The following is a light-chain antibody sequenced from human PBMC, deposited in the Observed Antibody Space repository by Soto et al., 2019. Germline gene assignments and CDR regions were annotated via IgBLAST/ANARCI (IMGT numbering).Light chain of an antibody. CDR2: AVS. Sequence: QSALTQPASVSGSPGQSITISCTGTSSDVGGYNYVSWYQQHPGKAPKLMIYAVSNRPSGVSNRFSGSKSGNTASLTISGLQAEDEADYYCSSYTSSNTYVFATGTKVTVL. J-gene: IGLJ1*01. V-gene: IGLV2-14*01. CDR1: SSDVGGYNY. CDR3: SSYTSSNTYV.